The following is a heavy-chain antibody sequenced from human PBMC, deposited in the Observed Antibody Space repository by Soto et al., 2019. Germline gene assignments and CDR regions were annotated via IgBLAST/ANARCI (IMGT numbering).Heavy chain of an antibody. J-gene: IGHJ3*02. Sequence: QVQLVESGGGVVQPGRSLRLSCAASGFTFSSCAMHWVRQAPGKGLEWVAVISYDGSNKYYADSVKGRFTISRDNSKNTLYLQMNSLRAEDTAVYYCARMVTGTTTAFDIWGQGTMVTVSS. D-gene: IGHD1-20*01. CDR1: GFTFSSCA. CDR3: ARMVTGTTTAFDI. CDR2: ISYDGSNK. V-gene: IGHV3-30-3*01.